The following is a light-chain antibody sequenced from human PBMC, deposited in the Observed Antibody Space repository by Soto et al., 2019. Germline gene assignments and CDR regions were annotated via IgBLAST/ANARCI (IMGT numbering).Light chain of an antibody. CDR1: SRDVGAYNF. V-gene: IGLV2-14*03. Sequence: QSALTQPASVSGSPGQSVTISCTGISRDVGAYNFVSWYQQHPGRAPKLIIYDITDRPSGVSSRFSGSRSGSTASLTISGLQADDEGDYYCSAYTIISNLWVFGGGTKLTVL. CDR3: SAYTIISNLWV. CDR2: DIT. J-gene: IGLJ3*02.